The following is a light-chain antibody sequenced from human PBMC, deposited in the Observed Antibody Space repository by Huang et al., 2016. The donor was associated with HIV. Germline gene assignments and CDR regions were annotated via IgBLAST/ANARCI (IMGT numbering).Light chain of an antibody. Sequence: EIVMTQSPATLSVSPGERATLSCRASPSVNSNLAWYQQKPGQAPRLLIYGSSTRATGIPARFSGGGSGTEFTLTISSLQSEDFAIYYCQQYNNWPPGTFGQGTKVEIK. CDR1: PSVNSN. V-gene: IGKV3-15*01. J-gene: IGKJ1*01. CDR3: QQYNNWPPGT. CDR2: GSS.